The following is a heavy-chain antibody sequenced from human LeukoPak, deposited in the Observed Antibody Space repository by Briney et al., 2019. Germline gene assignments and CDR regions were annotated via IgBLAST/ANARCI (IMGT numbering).Heavy chain of an antibody. CDR1: GYTFTSYY. CDR2: INPSGGST. CDR3: ARVLAAAAGSNWFDP. D-gene: IGHD6-13*01. Sequence: ASVKVSCKASGYTFTSYYMHWVRQAPGQGLEWMGIINPSGGSTSYAQKFQGRVTMTGDMSTSTVYMELSSLRSEDTAVYYCARVLAAAAGSNWFDPWGQGTLVTVSS. J-gene: IGHJ5*02. V-gene: IGHV1-46*01.